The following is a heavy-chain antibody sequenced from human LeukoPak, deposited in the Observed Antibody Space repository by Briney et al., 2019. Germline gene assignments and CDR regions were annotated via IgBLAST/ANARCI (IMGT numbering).Heavy chain of an antibody. CDR3: AKDLYAILTGYFGPIDY. D-gene: IGHD3-9*01. CDR1: GFTFSRNW. J-gene: IGHJ4*02. CDR2: IKQDGSEK. V-gene: IGHV3-7*03. Sequence: PGGSLRLSCAASGFTFSRNWMSWVRQAPGKGLEWVANIKQDGSEKYYVDSVKGRFTISRDNSKNTLYLQMNSLRAEDTAVYYCAKDLYAILTGYFGPIDYWGQGTLVTVSS.